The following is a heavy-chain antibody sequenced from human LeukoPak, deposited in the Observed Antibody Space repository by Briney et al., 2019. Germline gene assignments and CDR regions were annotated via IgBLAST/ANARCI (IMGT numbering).Heavy chain of an antibody. D-gene: IGHD2-21*02. CDR3: ARALTAWYEGTFDY. J-gene: IGHJ4*02. CDR2: ISYDGSNK. Sequence: GGSLRLSCAASGFTFSSYALHWVRQAPGKGLEWVAVISYDGSNKYYADSVKGRFTISRDNSKNTLSLQMNSLRAEDTALYYCARALTAWYEGTFDYWGQGTLVTVSS. CDR1: GFTFSSYA. V-gene: IGHV3-30-3*01.